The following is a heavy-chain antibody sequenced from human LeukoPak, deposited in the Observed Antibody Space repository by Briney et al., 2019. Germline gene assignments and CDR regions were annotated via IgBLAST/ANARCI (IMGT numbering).Heavy chain of an antibody. CDR3: ARDDASNWSSDFDY. Sequence: KPGASVKVSCKASGYTFTSYDINWVRQATGQGLEWMGWMNPNSGNTGYAQKFQGRVTMTRNTSISTAYMELSSLRSEDTAVYYCARDDASNWSSDFDYWGQGTLVTVSS. V-gene: IGHV1-8*01. D-gene: IGHD6-13*01. J-gene: IGHJ4*02. CDR2: MNPNSGNT. CDR1: GYTFTSYD.